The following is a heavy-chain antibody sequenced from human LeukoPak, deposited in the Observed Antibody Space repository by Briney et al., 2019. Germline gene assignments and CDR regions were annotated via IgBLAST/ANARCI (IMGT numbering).Heavy chain of an antibody. CDR1: GFTFSSYW. D-gene: IGHD3-22*01. CDR3: ARGNSDRRTFDY. Sequence: GGSLRLSCAASGFTFSSYWMSWVRQAPGKGLEWVANIKQDGSDKYYVDSVKGRFTISKDNAKNSVYLQMNSLRAEDTAVYYCARGNSDRRTFDYWGQGTLVTVSS. V-gene: IGHV3-7*01. CDR2: IKQDGSDK. J-gene: IGHJ4*02.